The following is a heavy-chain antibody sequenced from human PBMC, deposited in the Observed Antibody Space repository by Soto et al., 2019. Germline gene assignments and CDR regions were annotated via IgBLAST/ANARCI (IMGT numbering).Heavy chain of an antibody. CDR1: GFTFSTYS. D-gene: IGHD4-17*01. J-gene: IGHJ5*02. CDR3: AKDHLPTTITTPWFDP. Sequence: PGGSLRLSCAASGFTFSTYSVNWVRQAPGKGLEWLAVISYDGNNKYYADSVKGRFSISRDNYKNTLYLQMNSLRAEDTAVYYCAKDHLPTTITTPWFDPWGQGTLVTVS. V-gene: IGHV3-30*18. CDR2: ISYDGNNK.